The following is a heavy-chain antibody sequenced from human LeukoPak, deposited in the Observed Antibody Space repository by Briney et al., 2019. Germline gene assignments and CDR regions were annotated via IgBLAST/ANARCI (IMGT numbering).Heavy chain of an antibody. CDR3: ARPAAAGTS. V-gene: IGHV1-8*01. J-gene: IGHJ4*02. D-gene: IGHD6-13*01. Sequence: ASVTVSCKASGYTFTSYDINWVRQATGQGLEWMGWMNPDSGNTGYAQKFQGRVTMTKNTSISTAYMELSSIRSDDTAVYYCARPAAAGTSWGQGTLVTVSS. CDR2: MNPDSGNT. CDR1: GYTFTSYD.